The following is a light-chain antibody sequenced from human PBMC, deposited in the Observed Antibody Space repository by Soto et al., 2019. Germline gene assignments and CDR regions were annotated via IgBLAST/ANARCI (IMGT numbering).Light chain of an antibody. Sequence: AIQMTQSPSSLSASVGDRVTITCRASQGIRNELGWYQQKTGKAPKLLIYAASTLQSGVPSRFSGSGSGTDFTPTISSLQPEDFATYYCLQDYNYPWTFGQGTKVEIK. CDR3: LQDYNYPWT. CDR2: AAS. CDR1: QGIRNE. V-gene: IGKV1-6*01. J-gene: IGKJ1*01.